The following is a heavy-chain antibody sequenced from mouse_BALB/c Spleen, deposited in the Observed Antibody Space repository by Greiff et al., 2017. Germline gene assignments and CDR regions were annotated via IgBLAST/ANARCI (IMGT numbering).Heavy chain of an antibody. J-gene: IGHJ4*01. CDR3: DRGDFYAMDY. CDR2: IWAGGST. CDR1: GFSLTSYG. Sequence: QVQLQQSGPGLVAPSQSLSITCTVSGFSLTSYGVHWVRQPPGKGLEWLGVIWAGGSTNYNSALMSRLSISKDNSKSQVFLKMNSLQTDDTAMYYCDRGDFYAMDYWGQGTSVTVSS. V-gene: IGHV2-9*02.